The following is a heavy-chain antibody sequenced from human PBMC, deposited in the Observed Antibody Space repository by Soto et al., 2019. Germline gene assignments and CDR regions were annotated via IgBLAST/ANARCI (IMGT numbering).Heavy chain of an antibody. CDR2: IYSAGNT. J-gene: IGHJ6*02. CDR3: ARDFVVGGPTINYYYGMDV. Sequence: RKGLEWISIIYSAGNTYYADSVKGRFTISRDNSKNTLYLQMNSLGAEDTAVYYCARDFVVGGPTINYYYGMDVWGQGTTVTVSS. D-gene: IGHD1-26*01. V-gene: IGHV3-66*01.